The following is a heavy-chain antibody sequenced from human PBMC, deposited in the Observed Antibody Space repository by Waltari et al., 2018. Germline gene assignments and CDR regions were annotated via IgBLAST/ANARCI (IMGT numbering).Heavy chain of an antibody. D-gene: IGHD3-22*01. V-gene: IGHV3-74*01. CDR2: INSDGSST. CDR3: ARLTTVDY. Sequence: EVQLVESGGGLVQPGGSLRLSCAASGFTFSSYWMHWVRQAPGKGRVWVSRINSDGSSTSYADSVEGKFTISRDNAKNTLYLQMNSLRAEDTAMYYCARLTTVDYWGQGTVVTVSS. CDR1: GFTFSSYW. J-gene: IGHJ4*02.